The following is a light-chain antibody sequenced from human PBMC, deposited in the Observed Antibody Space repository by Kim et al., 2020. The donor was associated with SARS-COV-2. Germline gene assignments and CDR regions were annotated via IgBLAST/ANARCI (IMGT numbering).Light chain of an antibody. CDR2: GKN. CDR3: NSRDSSGNHWV. CDR1: SLRSYY. J-gene: IGLJ3*02. Sequence: LGYTVRITCQGYSLRSYYASCYQQKPGQAPVLVIYGKNNRPSGIPDRFSGSSSGNTASLTITGAQAEDEADYYCNSRDSSGNHWVFGGGTQLTVL. V-gene: IGLV3-19*01.